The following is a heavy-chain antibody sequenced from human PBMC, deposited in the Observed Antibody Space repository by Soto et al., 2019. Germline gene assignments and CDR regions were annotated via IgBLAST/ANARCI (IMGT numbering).Heavy chain of an antibody. J-gene: IGHJ3*02. CDR2: ISGSGGST. D-gene: IGHD2-15*01. V-gene: IGHV3-23*01. CDR1: GFTISSYA. CDR3: AKDRGRIEVVVDDDAFDI. Sequence: GGSLRLSCAASGFTISSYAMSWVRQAPGKGLEWVSAISGSGGSTYYADSVKGRFTISRDNSKNTLYLQMNSLRAEDTAVYYCAKDRGRIEVVVDDDAFDIWGQGTMVTVS.